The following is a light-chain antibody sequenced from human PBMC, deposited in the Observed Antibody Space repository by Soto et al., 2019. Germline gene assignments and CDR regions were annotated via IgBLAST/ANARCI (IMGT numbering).Light chain of an antibody. Sequence: EIVMTQSPATLSVSPGGRATLSCRASQSVGSNLAWYQQKPGQAPRLLFYSASTRATDVPARFSGSGSGTEFTLTISSLQSEDFAVYYCQHYYEWPPGVTFGPGTKVDVK. CDR2: SAS. CDR1: QSVGSN. V-gene: IGKV3-15*01. J-gene: IGKJ3*01. CDR3: QHYYEWPPGVT.